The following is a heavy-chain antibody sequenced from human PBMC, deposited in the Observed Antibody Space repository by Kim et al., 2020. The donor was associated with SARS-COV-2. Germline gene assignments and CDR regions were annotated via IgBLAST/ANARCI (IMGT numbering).Heavy chain of an antibody. D-gene: IGHD1-26*01. CDR1: GGTFSSYA. CDR2: IIPIFGTA. Sequence: SVKVSCKAPGGTFSSYAISWVRQAPGQGLEWMGGIIPIFGTANYAQKFQGRVTITADESTSTAYMELSSLRSEDTAVYYCARVRKDMWELLDYWGQGTLVTVSS. V-gene: IGHV1-69*13. CDR3: ARVRKDMWELLDY. J-gene: IGHJ4*02.